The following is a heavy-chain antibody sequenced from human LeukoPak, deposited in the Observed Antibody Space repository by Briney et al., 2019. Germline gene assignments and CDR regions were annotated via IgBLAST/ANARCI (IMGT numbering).Heavy chain of an antibody. V-gene: IGHV4-59*01. CDR2: IYYSGST. CDR3: TRGSIAYYYMDV. D-gene: IGHD3-22*01. CDR1: GGSISSYY. J-gene: IGHJ6*03. Sequence: SETLSLTCTVSGGSISSYYWSWIRQPPGKGLEWIGNIYYSGSTNYNPSLKSQVTISVDTSKNQFSLKLSSVTAADTAVYYCTRGSIAYYYMDVWGKGTTVTISS.